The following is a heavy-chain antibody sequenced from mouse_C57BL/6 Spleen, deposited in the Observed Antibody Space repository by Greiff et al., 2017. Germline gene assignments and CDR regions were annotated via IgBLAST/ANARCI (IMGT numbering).Heavy chain of an antibody. D-gene: IGHD2-4*01. V-gene: IGHV1-66*01. CDR2: IYPGSGNT. CDR1: GYSFTSYY. J-gene: IGHJ3*01. CDR3: ANDYDVGFAY. Sequence: QVHVKQSGPELVKPGASVKISCKASGYSFTSYYIHWVKQRPGQGLEWIGWIYPGSGNTKYNEKFKGKATLTADTSSSTAYMQLSSLTSEDSAVYYCANDYDVGFAYWGQGTLVTVSA.